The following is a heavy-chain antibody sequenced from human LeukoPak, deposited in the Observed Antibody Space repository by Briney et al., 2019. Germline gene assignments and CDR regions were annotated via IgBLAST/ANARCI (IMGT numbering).Heavy chain of an antibody. CDR3: ARLFRGTTDWFDP. V-gene: IGHV4-39*01. CDR1: GGSISSSSYY. D-gene: IGHD1-14*01. Sequence: NASETLSLTCTVSGGSISSSSYYWGWIRQPPGKGLEWIGSIYYSASTYYNPSLKSRVTISVDTSKNQFSLKLSSVTAADTAVYYCARLFRGTTDWFDPWGQGTLVTVSS. CDR2: IYYSAST. J-gene: IGHJ5*02.